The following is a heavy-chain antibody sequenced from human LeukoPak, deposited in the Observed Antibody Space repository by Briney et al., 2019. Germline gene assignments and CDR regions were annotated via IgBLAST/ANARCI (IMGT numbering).Heavy chain of an antibody. CDR3: ARDTYNSPLSMDV. Sequence: SETLSLTCTVSADSISSGAYYWNWVRHHPGKRLEWIGHIYYLGGTHYYNPSLRSRVTISVDSSKSQFSLKLTSVTAADTAVYYRARDTYNSPLSMDVWGQGTTVTVSS. CDR1: ADSISSGAYY. D-gene: IGHD1-14*01. CDR2: IYYLGGTH. V-gene: IGHV4-31*03. J-gene: IGHJ6*02.